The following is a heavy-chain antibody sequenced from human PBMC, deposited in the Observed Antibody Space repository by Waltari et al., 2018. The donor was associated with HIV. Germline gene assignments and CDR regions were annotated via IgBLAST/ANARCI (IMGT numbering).Heavy chain of an antibody. V-gene: IGHV1-3*01. Sequence: QVQLVQSGAEVKKPGASVKVSCKASGYTFTTYTGQWVRQAPGQRLEWMGGINSGNGNTKYSQKFQGRVTITRDTSASTAYMELSSLRSEDTAVYYCARDSGFDYWGQGTLVTVSS. CDR2: INSGNGNT. D-gene: IGHD6-25*01. CDR3: ARDSGFDY. CDR1: GYTFTTYT. J-gene: IGHJ4*02.